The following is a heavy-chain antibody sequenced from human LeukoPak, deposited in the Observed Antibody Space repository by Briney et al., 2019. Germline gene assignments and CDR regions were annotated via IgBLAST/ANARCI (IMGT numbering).Heavy chain of an antibody. CDR3: AKFGAYCFDY. J-gene: IGHJ4*02. CDR2: IHYTGTT. Sequence: SETLSLTCTVSGGSISGYYWSWIRQPPGKGLECIGYIHYTGTTHYNPSLKSRLTIAVDTSKNQFSLKLTSVTAADTAVYYCAKFGAYCFDYWGQGTLVTASS. CDR1: GGSISGYY. D-gene: IGHD1-26*01. V-gene: IGHV4-59*01.